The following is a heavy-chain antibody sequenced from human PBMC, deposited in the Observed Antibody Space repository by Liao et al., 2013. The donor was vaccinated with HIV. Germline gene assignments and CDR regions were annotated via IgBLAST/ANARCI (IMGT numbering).Heavy chain of an antibody. CDR3: ARGSGYSYGRRGDY. CDR1: GGSLTGHF. Sequence: QVQLKQWGAGLVKPSETLSLTCAVYGGSLTGHFWSWLRQSPEKGLEWIGEINHSGSTNYNASLKSRVTISVDTSKNQFSLNLSSVTAADTAVYYCARGSGYSYGRRGDYWGQGTLVTVSS. D-gene: IGHD5-18*01. V-gene: IGHV4-34*01. J-gene: IGHJ4*02. CDR2: INHSGST.